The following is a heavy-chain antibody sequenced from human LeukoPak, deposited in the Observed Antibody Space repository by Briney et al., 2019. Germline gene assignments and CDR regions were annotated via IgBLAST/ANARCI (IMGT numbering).Heavy chain of an antibody. V-gene: IGHV3-30*03. J-gene: IGHJ4*02. CDR1: GFTFSSYG. Sequence: GGSLRLSCAASGFTFSSYGMFWVRQAPGKGLEYVADISFDGRNKDSADSVKGRFTVSRDNAKNSLYLQMNSLRADDTAVYYCARRSGSFDYWGQGTLVTVSS. CDR2: ISFDGRNK. CDR3: ARRSGSFDY. D-gene: IGHD1-26*01.